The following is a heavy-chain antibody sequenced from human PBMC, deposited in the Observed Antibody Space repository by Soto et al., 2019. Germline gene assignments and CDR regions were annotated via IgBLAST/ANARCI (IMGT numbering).Heavy chain of an antibody. CDR3: ARHNGPDIVVVVAEADWFDP. D-gene: IGHD2-15*01. CDR2: IYYSGST. CDR1: GGSISSSSYY. J-gene: IGHJ5*02. V-gene: IGHV4-39*01. Sequence: SETLSLTCTVSGGSISSSSYYWGWIRQPPGKGLEWIGSIYYSGSTYYNPSLKSRVTISVDTSKNQFSLRLSSVTAADTAVYYCARHNGPDIVVVVAEADWFDPWGQGTLVTVSS.